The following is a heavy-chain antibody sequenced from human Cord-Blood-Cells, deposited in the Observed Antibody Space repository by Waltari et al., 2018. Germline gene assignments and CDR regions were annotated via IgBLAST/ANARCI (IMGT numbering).Heavy chain of an antibody. CDR2: IYWDDDK. V-gene: IGHV2-5*02. J-gene: IGHJ4*02. D-gene: IGHD2-8*02. Sequence: ITLKESGPTLVKPTQTLTLTCTFSGFLLSTSGVGVGWIRQPPGTALEWLALIYWDDDKRYSPSLKSRLTITKDTSKNQVVLTMTNMDPVDTATYYCAHSSGPELDYWGQGTLVTVSS. CDR1: GFLLSTSGVG. CDR3: AHSSGPELDY.